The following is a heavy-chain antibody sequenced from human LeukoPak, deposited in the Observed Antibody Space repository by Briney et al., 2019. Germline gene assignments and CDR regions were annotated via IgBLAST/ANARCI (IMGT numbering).Heavy chain of an antibody. D-gene: IGHD2-2*01. J-gene: IGHJ5*01. CDR3: AKEPREYCSSTSCPSWFDS. CDR2: ISASGGTT. V-gene: IGHV3-23*01. CDR1: GFTFSTYA. Sequence: PGGSLRLSCAASGFTFSTYAMSWVRQAPGKGLEWVPAISASGGTTYYADSVKGRFTISRDNSKNTLYLQMNSLRAEDTAVYYCAKEPREYCSSTSCPSWFDSWGQGTLVTVSS.